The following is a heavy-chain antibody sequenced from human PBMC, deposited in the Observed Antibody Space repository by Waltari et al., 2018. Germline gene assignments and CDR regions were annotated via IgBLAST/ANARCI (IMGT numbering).Heavy chain of an antibody. CDR2: IIPIFGTA. CDR3: ASRYYYDSSGYYMAYAFDI. CDR1: GGTFSSYA. D-gene: IGHD3-22*01. Sequence: QVQLVQSGAEVKKPGSSVKVSCKASGGTFSSYAISWVRQAPGQGLEWMGGIIPIFGTANYAQKFQGRVTITADESTSTAYMELSSLRSEDTAVYYCASRYYYDSSGYYMAYAFDIWGQGTMVTVSS. J-gene: IGHJ3*02. V-gene: IGHV1-69*12.